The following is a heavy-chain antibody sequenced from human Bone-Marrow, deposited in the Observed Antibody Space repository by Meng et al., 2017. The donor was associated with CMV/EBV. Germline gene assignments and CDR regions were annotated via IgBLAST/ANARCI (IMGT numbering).Heavy chain of an antibody. CDR2: ISAYNGNT. CDR1: GYSFTIYD. J-gene: IGHJ4*02. Sequence: ASVEVSCKASGYSFTIYDINWVRQAPGQGLEWMGWISAYNGNTNYAQKLQGRVTMTTDTSTSTAYMELRSLRSDDTAVYYCARDLDGGEMATAVGADYWGQGTLVTFSS. D-gene: IGHD5-24*01. V-gene: IGHV1-18*01. CDR3: ARDLDGGEMATAVGADY.